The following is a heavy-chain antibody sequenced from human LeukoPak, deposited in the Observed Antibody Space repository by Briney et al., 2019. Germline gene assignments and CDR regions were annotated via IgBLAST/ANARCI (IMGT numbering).Heavy chain of an antibody. CDR3: AKDTHYYDSSGYGY. Sequence: GGSLRLSCAASGFTFSSYTMNWVRQAPGKGLEWVSGINWNGGNTGYADSVKGRFTISRDNVKNSLYLQMNSLRAEDTAVYYCAKDTHYYDSSGYGYWGQGTLVTVPS. V-gene: IGHV3-20*04. J-gene: IGHJ4*02. D-gene: IGHD3-22*01. CDR1: GFTFSSYT. CDR2: INWNGGNT.